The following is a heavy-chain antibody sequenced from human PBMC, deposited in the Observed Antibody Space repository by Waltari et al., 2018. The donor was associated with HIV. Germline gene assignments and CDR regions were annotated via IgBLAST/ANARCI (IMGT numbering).Heavy chain of an antibody. CDR2: IWYDGSNK. Sequence: QVHLVESGGGVVQPGRSLRLPCAASGFTFRTYGMHWVRQAPGKGLEWVAVIWYDGSNKYYADSVKGRFTISRDNSKNTLYLQMNSLRAEDTAVYYCARMVSSSGWYVFDYWGQGTLVTVSS. J-gene: IGHJ4*02. CDR1: GFTFRTYG. D-gene: IGHD6-19*01. V-gene: IGHV3-33*01. CDR3: ARMVSSSGWYVFDY.